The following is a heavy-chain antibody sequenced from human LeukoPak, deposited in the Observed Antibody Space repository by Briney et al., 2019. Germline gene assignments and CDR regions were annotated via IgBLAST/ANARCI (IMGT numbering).Heavy chain of an antibody. CDR3: ARYRSGSYHPADDAFDI. Sequence: ASVKVSCKASGYTFTGYYMHWVRQAPGQGLEWMGWINPNSGGTNYAQKFQGRVTMTRDTSISTAYMELSRLRSDDTAVYYCARYRSGSYHPADDAFDIWGQGTMVTVSS. D-gene: IGHD1-26*01. CDR2: INPNSGGT. V-gene: IGHV1-2*02. CDR1: GYTFTGYY. J-gene: IGHJ3*02.